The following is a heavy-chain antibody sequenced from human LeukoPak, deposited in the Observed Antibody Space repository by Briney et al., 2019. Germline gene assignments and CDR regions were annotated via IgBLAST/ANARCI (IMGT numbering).Heavy chain of an antibody. D-gene: IGHD6-19*01. Sequence: ASVKVSCKASGYTFTGYYMHWVRQAPGQGLEWVGWINPNSGGTNYAQKFQGRVTMTRDTSISTAYMELSRLRSDDTAVYYCARGIAVAEAFDIWGQGTMVTVSS. CDR2: INPNSGGT. V-gene: IGHV1-2*02. CDR1: GYTFTGYY. J-gene: IGHJ3*02. CDR3: ARGIAVAEAFDI.